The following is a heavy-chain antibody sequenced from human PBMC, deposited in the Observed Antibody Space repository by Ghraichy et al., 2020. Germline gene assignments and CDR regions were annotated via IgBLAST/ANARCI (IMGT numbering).Heavy chain of an antibody. V-gene: IGHV4-34*01. J-gene: IGHJ6*03. Sequence: GSLRLSCAVYGGSFSGYYWSWIRQPPGKGLEWIGEINHSGSTNYNPSLKSRVTISVDTSKNQFSLKLSSVTAADTAVYYCARLSYYGSGRNYYYYYYMDVWSKGTTVTVSS. CDR3: ARLSYYGSGRNYYYYYYMDV. CDR2: INHSGST. CDR1: GGSFSGYY. D-gene: IGHD3-10*01.